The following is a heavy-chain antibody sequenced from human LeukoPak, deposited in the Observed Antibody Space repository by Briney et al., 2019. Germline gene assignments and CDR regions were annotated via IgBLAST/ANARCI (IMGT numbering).Heavy chain of an antibody. J-gene: IGHJ4*02. CDR3: ARDVGWEQQLVLFRKKVYYFDY. V-gene: IGHV3-21*01. D-gene: IGHD6-13*01. Sequence: PGGSLRLSCAASGFTFSSYSMNWVRQAPGKGLEWVSSISSSSSYIYYADSVKGRFTISRDNAKNSLYLQLNSLRAEDTAVYYCARDVGWEQQLVLFRKKVYYFDYWGQGTLVTVSS. CDR2: ISSSSSYI. CDR1: GFTFSSYS.